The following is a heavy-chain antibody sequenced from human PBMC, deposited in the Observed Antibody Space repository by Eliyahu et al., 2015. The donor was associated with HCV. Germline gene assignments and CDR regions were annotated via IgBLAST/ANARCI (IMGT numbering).Heavy chain of an antibody. CDR3: ARDFWAEDRGGIAGRGYSSSHKPPQSLGRFDY. CDR1: GGSISSSSYY. Sequence: QLQLQESGPGLVKPSETLSLTCTVSGGSISSSSYYWGWIRQPPGKGLEXIGSIYYSGSTYYNPSLKSRVTISVDTSKNQFSLKLSSVTAADTAVYYCARDFWAEDRGGIAGRGYSSSHKPPQSLGRFDYWGQGTLVTVSS. J-gene: IGHJ4*02. V-gene: IGHV4-39*07. CDR2: IYYSGST. D-gene: IGHD6-13*01.